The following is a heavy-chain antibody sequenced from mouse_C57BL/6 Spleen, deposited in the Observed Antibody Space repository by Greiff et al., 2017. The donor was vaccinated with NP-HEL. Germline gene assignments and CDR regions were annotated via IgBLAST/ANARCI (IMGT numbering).Heavy chain of an antibody. CDR3: ARGTTVERDY. J-gene: IGHJ2*01. V-gene: IGHV1-64*01. CDR1: GYTFTSYW. Sequence: QVQLKQPGAELVKPGASVKLSCKASGYTFTSYWMHWVKQRPGQGLEWIGMIHPNSGSTNYNEKFKSKATLTVDKSSSTAYMQLSSLTSEDSAVYYCARGTTVERDYWGQGTTLTVSS. CDR2: IHPNSGST. D-gene: IGHD1-1*01.